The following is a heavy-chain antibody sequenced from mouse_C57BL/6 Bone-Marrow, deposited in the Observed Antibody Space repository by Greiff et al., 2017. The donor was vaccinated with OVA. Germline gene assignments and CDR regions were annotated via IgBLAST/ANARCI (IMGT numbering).Heavy chain of an antibody. CDR2: INPNNGGT. CDR1: GYTFTDYN. CDR3: ARSVETDDLYYYAMDY. V-gene: IGHV1-22*01. J-gene: IGHJ4*01. Sequence: VQLQQSGPELVKPGASVKMSCKASGYTFTDYNMHWVKQSHGKSLEWIGYINPNNGGTSYNQKFKGKATLTVNKSSSTAYMELRSLTSEDSAVYYCARSVETDDLYYYAMDYWGQGTSVTVSS. D-gene: IGHD1-1*02.